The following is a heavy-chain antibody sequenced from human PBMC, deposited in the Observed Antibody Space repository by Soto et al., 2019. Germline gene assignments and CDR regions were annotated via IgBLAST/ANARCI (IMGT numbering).Heavy chain of an antibody. CDR3: ATPSDYYDSSGYYGY. J-gene: IGHJ4*02. CDR2: IIPIFGTA. V-gene: IGHV1-69*12. D-gene: IGHD3-22*01. Sequence: QVQLVQSGAEVKKPGSSVKVSCKASGGTFSSYAISWVRQAPGQGLEWMGGIIPIFGTANYAQKFQGRVTIXXDXSXXTAYMELSSLRSEDTAVYYCATPSDYYDSSGYYGYWGQGTLVTVSS. CDR1: GGTFSSYA.